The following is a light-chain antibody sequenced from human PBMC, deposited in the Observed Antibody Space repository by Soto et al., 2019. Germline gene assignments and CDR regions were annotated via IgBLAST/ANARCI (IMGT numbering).Light chain of an antibody. CDR1: QSVNSN. J-gene: IGKJ1*01. V-gene: IGKV3-15*01. Sequence: EIVMTQSPATLSVSPGEGATLSCRASQSVNSNLAWYQQKPGQAPRLLIFGASTRAPGIPSAFSGSGSGTEFTLTISSLKSEDFAVYSCQQYNNWPWTFGQGTKVEIK. CDR3: QQYNNWPWT. CDR2: GAS.